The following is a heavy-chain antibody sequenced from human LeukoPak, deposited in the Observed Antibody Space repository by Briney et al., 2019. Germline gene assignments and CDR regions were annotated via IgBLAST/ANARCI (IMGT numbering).Heavy chain of an antibody. CDR1: GYTFTGYC. D-gene: IGHD3-22*01. J-gene: IGHJ4*02. CDR2: INPNSGGS. V-gene: IGHV1-2*02. Sequence: GASVKVSCKASGYTFTGYCIHWVRQAPGQGLEWMGWINPNSGGSNSAQKFQGRVTMTRDTSISTAYMELSRLRSDDTAVYYCAREYYYDRSVDYWGQGALVTVSS. CDR3: AREYYYDRSVDY.